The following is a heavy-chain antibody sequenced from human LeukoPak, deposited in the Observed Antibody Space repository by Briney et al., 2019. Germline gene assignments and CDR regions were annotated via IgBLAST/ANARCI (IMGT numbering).Heavy chain of an antibody. CDR3: ARDRGYSYGYWYFDL. Sequence: SETLSLTCTVSGASISIYYWSWIRQPAGKGLEWIGRIYTSGSGNYSPSLKSRVTMSVDTSKNQFSLKLSSATAADTAVYYCARDRGYSYGYWYFDLWGRGTLVTVSS. CDR2: IYTSGSG. V-gene: IGHV4-4*07. J-gene: IGHJ2*01. D-gene: IGHD5-18*01. CDR1: GASISIYY.